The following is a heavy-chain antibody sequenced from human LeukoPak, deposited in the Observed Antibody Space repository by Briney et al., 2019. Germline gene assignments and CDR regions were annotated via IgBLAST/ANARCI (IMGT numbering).Heavy chain of an antibody. CDR3: ARGQYSGSCFDN. V-gene: IGHV4-59*01. Sequence: SETLSLTCTVQGGSFSTYYWSWIRQPPGKGLEWIGYIYYSGSTNYNPSLKSRVTILVDTSKNQFSLKVSSVTAADTAVYYCARGQYSGSCFDNWGQGSLVTVSS. D-gene: IGHD1-26*01. J-gene: IGHJ4*02. CDR2: IYYSGST. CDR1: GGSFSTYY.